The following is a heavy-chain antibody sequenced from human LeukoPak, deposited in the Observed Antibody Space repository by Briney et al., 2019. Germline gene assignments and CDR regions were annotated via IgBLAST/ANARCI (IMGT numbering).Heavy chain of an antibody. D-gene: IGHD6-6*01. CDR3: ARQEGSSSGKGIDY. J-gene: IGHJ4*02. Sequence: IIYHGDSDTRYSPSFQGQVTISADKSISTAYLQWSSLKASDTAMYYCARQEGSSSGKGIDYWGQGTLVTVSS. V-gene: IGHV5-51*01. CDR2: IYHGDSDT.